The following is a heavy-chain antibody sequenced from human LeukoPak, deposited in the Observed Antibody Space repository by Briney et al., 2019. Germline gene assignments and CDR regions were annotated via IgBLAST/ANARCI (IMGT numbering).Heavy chain of an antibody. CDR2: ISSSSSYI. V-gene: IGHV3-21*01. CDR3: ARDRRHVAAAGTDY. J-gene: IGHJ4*02. D-gene: IGHD6-13*01. CDR1: GFTFSSYS. Sequence: GGSLRLSCAASGFTFSSYSMNWVRQAPGKGLEWVSSISSSSSYIYYADSVKGRFTISRDNAKNSPYPQMNSLRAEDTAVYYCARDRRHVAAAGTDYWGQGTLVTVSS.